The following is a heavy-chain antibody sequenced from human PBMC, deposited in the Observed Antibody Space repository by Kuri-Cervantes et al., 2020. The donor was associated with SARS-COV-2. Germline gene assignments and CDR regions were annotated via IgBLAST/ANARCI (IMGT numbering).Heavy chain of an antibody. J-gene: IGHJ6*02. Sequence: ASVKVSCKASGYTFTSYAMHWVRQAPGQRLEWMGWINAGNGNTKYSQKFQGRITITRDTSASTAYMELSSLRSDDTAVYYCARDPVPPPYYDFWIPQGGGGMDVWGQGTTVTVSS. CDR2: INAGNGNT. D-gene: IGHD3-3*01. CDR3: ARDPVPPPYYDFWIPQGGGGMDV. V-gene: IGHV1-3*01. CDR1: GYTFTSYA.